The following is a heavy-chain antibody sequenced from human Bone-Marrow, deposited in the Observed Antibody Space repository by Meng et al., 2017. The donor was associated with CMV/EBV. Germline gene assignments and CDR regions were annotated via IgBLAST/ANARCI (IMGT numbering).Heavy chain of an antibody. CDR3: ARDINFFRVVRPGWFDP. V-gene: IGHV3-21*01. D-gene: IGHD3-3*01. Sequence: GESLKISCAASGFTFSSYSMNWVRQAPGKGLEWVSSISSSSSYIYYADSVKGRFTISRDNAKNSLYLQLNCLRAEDTAVYYCARDINFFRVVRPGWFDPWGQGTLVTVPS. CDR1: GFTFSSYS. CDR2: ISSSSSYI. J-gene: IGHJ5*02.